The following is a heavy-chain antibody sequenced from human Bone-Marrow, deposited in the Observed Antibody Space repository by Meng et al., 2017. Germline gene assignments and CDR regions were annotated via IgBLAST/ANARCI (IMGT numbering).Heavy chain of an antibody. Sequence: ASVKVSCKASGYTFTSYAMHWVRQAPGQRLEWMGWINAGNGNTKYSQKFQGRVTITRDTSASTAYLELSSLRSEDTAVYYCAGDSNPGSSSGSYYGSPHLDYWGQGTLVTVSS. J-gene: IGHJ4*02. V-gene: IGHV1-3*01. CDR2: INAGNGNT. CDR1: GYTFTSYA. CDR3: AGDSNPGSSSGSYYGSPHLDY. D-gene: IGHD3-10*01.